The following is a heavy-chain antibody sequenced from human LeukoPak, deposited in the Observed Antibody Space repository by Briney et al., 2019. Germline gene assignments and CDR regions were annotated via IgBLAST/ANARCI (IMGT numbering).Heavy chain of an antibody. CDR3: ARHVRDESGCYYTPYNWFDP. Sequence: PSETLSLTCTVSGGSIMSSSDYWGWIRQPPGKGLEWIGSIYYSGSTYYNPSLKSRVTISVDTSKNQFSLKLSSVTAADTAVYYCARHVRDESGCYYTPYNWFDPWGQGTLVTVSS. CDR2: IYYSGST. D-gene: IGHD3-10*01. J-gene: IGHJ5*02. CDR1: GGSIMSSSDY. V-gene: IGHV4-39*01.